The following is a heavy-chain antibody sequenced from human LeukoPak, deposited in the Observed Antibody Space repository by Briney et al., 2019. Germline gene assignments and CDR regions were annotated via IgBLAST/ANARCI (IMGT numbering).Heavy chain of an antibody. V-gene: IGHV6-1*01. CDR3: ARLDRYCTNGVCYPDY. J-gene: IGHJ4*02. D-gene: IGHD2-8*01. Sequence: SQTLSLTRAISGDSVSSNSAAWKSIRQSPSRGLEWQGRTYYRSKWYNDYAVSVKSRITSNPDTSKNQFSLQLNSVTPEDTAVYYCARLDRYCTNGVCYPDYWGQGTLVTVSP. CDR2: TYYRSKWYN. CDR1: GDSVSSNSAA.